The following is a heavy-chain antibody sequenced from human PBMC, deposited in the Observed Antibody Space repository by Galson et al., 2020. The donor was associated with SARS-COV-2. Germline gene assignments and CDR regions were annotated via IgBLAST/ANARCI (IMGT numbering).Heavy chain of an antibody. CDR3: GRTGLGIASAVDY. Sequence: SETLSLTCTVSGGSISSSSHYWAWVRQTPGKGLEWIGSIYYSERIYYNPSLESRVTISLDMSKNRFSLKLISVTAADTAVYYCGRTGLGIASAVDYWGQGTLVTVSS. J-gene: IGHJ4*02. CDR1: GGSISSSSHY. V-gene: IGHV4-39*07. D-gene: IGHD6-13*01. CDR2: IYYSERI.